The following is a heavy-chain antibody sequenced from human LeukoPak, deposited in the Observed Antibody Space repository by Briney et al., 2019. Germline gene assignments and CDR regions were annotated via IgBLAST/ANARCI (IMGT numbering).Heavy chain of an antibody. CDR2: IYSGGST. V-gene: IGHV3-53*01. CDR1: GFTVSSNY. Sequence: GGSLRLSCAASGFTVSSNYMSWVRQAPGKGPEWVSVIYSGGSTYYADSVKGRFTISRDNSKNTLHFQMNSLRAEDTAVYYCVRGRGYYNSSGYYPYYFDYWGQGTLVTVSS. D-gene: IGHD3-22*01. J-gene: IGHJ4*02. CDR3: VRGRGYYNSSGYYPYYFDY.